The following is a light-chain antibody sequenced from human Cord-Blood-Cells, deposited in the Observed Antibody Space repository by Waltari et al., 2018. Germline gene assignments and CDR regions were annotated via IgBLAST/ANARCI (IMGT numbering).Light chain of an antibody. Sequence: QSALTQPASVSGSPGQSITISRTGTSSDVGGYNLVPWYQQHPGKAPKLIIYEGSKRPSGVSNRFSGSKSGNTASLTISGLQAEDEADYYCCSYAGSSTWVFGGGTKLTVL. CDR1: SSDVGGYNL. J-gene: IGLJ3*02. V-gene: IGLV2-23*01. CDR3: CSYAGSSTWV. CDR2: EGS.